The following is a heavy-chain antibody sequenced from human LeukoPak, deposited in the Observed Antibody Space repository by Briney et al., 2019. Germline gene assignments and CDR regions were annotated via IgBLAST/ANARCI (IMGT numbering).Heavy chain of an antibody. D-gene: IGHD3-10*01. CDR2: FSGSVGST. CDR3: AKDQNNVGAAFDI. J-gene: IGHJ3*02. Sequence: PGGSLRLSCAVSGFTFSSYAMSWVRQAPGKGLEWVSAFSGSVGSTYYADSVKGRFTISRDNSKNTLYLQMNSLRAEDTAVYYCAKDQNNVGAAFDIWGQGTMVTVSS. CDR1: GFTFSSYA. V-gene: IGHV3-23*01.